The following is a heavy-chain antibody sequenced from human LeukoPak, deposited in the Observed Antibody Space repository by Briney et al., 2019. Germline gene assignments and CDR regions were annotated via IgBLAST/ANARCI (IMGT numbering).Heavy chain of an antibody. V-gene: IGHV3-21*01. Sequence: GGSLRLSCAASGFTFSSYSMNWVRQAPGKGLEWVSSISSSSYIYYADSVKGRFTISRDNAKKSLYLQMNSLRAEDTAVYYCVREAAATLFDYWGQGTLVTVSS. CDR3: VREAAATLFDY. CDR2: ISSSSYI. J-gene: IGHJ4*02. D-gene: IGHD1-26*01. CDR1: GFTFSSYS.